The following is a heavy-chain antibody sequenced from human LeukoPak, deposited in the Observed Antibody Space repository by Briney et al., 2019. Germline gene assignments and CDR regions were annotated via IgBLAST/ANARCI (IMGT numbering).Heavy chain of an antibody. CDR3: ARSSIAAVDYYYYGMDV. J-gene: IGHJ6*02. D-gene: IGHD6-25*01. V-gene: IGHV1-69*04. Sequence: GASVKVSCKASGGTFSSYAISWVRQAPGQGLGWMGRIIPILGIANYAQKFQGRVTITADKSTSTAYMELSSLRSEDTAVYYCARSSIAAVDYYYYGMDVWGQGTTVTVSS. CDR1: GGTFSSYA. CDR2: IIPILGIA.